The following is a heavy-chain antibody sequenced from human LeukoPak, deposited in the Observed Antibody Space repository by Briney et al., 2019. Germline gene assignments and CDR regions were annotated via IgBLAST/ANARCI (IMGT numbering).Heavy chain of an antibody. CDR3: AKDAGYSSVWYDY. V-gene: IGHV3-33*06. J-gene: IGHJ4*02. D-gene: IGHD6-19*01. Sequence: GGSLRLSCAASGFTFSSYGMHWVRQAPGKGLEWVAVIWYDGSNKYYADSVKGRFTISRDNSKNTLYLQMNSLRPEDTAVYYCAKDAGYSSVWYDYWGQGTLVTVSS. CDR1: GFTFSSYG. CDR2: IWYDGSNK.